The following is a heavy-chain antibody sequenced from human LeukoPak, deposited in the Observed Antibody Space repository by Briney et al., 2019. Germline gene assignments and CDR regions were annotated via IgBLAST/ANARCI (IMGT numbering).Heavy chain of an antibody. Sequence: GGSLRLSCAASGFTLSSYAMSWVRQAPGKGLEWVSGISGSGGSTYYADSVRGRFTISRDNSKNTLYLQMNGLRAEDTAIYYCAKDRNWSPVTTALFDYWGQGTLVTVSS. V-gene: IGHV3-23*01. CDR3: AKDRNWSPVTTALFDY. D-gene: IGHD4-17*01. J-gene: IGHJ4*02. CDR1: GFTLSSYA. CDR2: ISGSGGST.